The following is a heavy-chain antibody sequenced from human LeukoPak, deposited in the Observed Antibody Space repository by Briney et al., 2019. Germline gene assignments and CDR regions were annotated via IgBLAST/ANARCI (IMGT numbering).Heavy chain of an antibody. CDR3: AKVHLWELLDY. D-gene: IGHD3-16*01. CDR2: ISYDGSNK. J-gene: IGHJ4*02. V-gene: IGHV3-30*18. CDR1: GFTFSSYG. Sequence: GGSLRLSCAASGFTFSSYGMHWVRQAPGNGLEWVAVISYDGSNKYYADSVKGRFTISRDNSKNTLYLQMNSLRAEDTAVYYCAKVHLWELLDYWGQGTLVTVSS.